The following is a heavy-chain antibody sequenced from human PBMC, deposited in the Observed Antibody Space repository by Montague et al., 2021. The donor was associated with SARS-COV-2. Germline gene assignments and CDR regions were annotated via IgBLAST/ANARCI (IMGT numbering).Heavy chain of an antibody. V-gene: IGHV4-34*01. CDR3: SMGFHCNDVNRYGGVFGS. Sequence: SETLSLTCALNGGSFSFYYWTWICQSPGKGLELIGGVNQAGGTAYNPSPSSRLTMSIDTSRQQYSLSLRSVTAADTAVYYCSMGFHCNDVNRYGGVFGSWGQGTLVTVSS. J-gene: IGHJ5*02. D-gene: IGHD2/OR15-2a*01. CDR1: GGSFSFYY. CDR2: VNQAGGT.